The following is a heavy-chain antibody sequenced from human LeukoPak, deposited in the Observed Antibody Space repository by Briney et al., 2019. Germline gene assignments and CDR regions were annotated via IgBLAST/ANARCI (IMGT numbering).Heavy chain of an antibody. J-gene: IGHJ4*02. CDR1: GGSFSGYY. CDR2: IYYSGST. V-gene: IGHV4-31*11. Sequence: SETLSLTCAVYGGSFSGYYWSWIRQHPGKGLEWIGYIYYSGSTYYNPSLKSRVTISVDTSKNQFSLKLSSVTAADTAVYYCARETDSSGYYYWGQGTLVTVSS. D-gene: IGHD3-22*01. CDR3: ARETDSSGYYY.